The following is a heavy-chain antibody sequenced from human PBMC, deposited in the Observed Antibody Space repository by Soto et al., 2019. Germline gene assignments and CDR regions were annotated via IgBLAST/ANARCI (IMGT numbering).Heavy chain of an antibody. CDR2: ISYDGNNK. J-gene: IGHJ6*02. CDR3: AKSLRFLQYGVDV. CDR1: GFAFSSFG. D-gene: IGHD3-3*01. V-gene: IGHV3-30*18. Sequence: GGSLRLSCVSSGFAFSSFGFHWVRQAPGKGLEWVAFISYDGNNKNYADSVKGRGTISRDNSKNTLFLQMTSLRTEDTAVYYCAKSLRFLQYGVDVWGQGTTVTVSS.